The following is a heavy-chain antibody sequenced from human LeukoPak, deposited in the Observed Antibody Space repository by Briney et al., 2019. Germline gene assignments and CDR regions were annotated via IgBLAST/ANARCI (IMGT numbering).Heavy chain of an antibody. J-gene: IGHJ4*02. Sequence: GGSLRLSCAASGFTFSNYAMSWVRQAPGKGLEWVSGISGSGGSTYYADSVKGRFTISRDNSKNTLYLQMNSLRAEDTAVYYCAKGSYYYDSSRGQGTLVTVSS. CDR1: GFTFSNYA. CDR3: AKGSYYYDSS. D-gene: IGHD3-22*01. CDR2: ISGSGGST. V-gene: IGHV3-23*01.